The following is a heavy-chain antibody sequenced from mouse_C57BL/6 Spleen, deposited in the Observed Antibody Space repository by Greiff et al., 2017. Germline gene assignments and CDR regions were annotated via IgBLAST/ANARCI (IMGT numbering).Heavy chain of an antibody. V-gene: IGHV3-6*01. J-gene: IGHJ2*01. CDR3: AREGVTHFDY. CDR2: ISYDGSN. Sequence: EVQLVESGPGLVKPSPSLSLTCSVTGYSITSGYYWYWIRQFPGNRLECMGFISYDGSNNYNPSLKNRISITRDTSKNQFFLKLNSVTTEDTATYYCAREGVTHFDYWGQGTTLTVSS. CDR1: GYSITSGYY. D-gene: IGHD2-2*01.